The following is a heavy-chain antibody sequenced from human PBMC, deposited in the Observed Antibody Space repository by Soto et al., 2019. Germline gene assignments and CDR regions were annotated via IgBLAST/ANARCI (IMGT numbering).Heavy chain of an antibody. CDR3: AKSDSSGWYGWFDP. J-gene: IGHJ5*02. D-gene: IGHD6-19*01. V-gene: IGHV2-5*01. CDR1: GFSLRTSGVG. Sequence: QITLKESGPTLVKPTQTLTLTCIFSGFSLRTSGVGVGWVRQPPGKALEWLGSIYWNDDKRYSPSLKSRLTMTKDTTKNLVVLTMTNMDPVDTATYDCAKSDSSGWYGWFDPWGQGTLVTVSS. CDR2: IYWNDDK.